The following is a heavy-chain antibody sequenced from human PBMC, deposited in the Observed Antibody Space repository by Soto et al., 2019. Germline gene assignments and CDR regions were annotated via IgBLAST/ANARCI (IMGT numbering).Heavy chain of an antibody. CDR1: GYTFSSYH. J-gene: IGHJ4*02. Sequence: QIQLVQSGAEVKKPGASVKVSCKASGYTFSSYHITWVRQAPGQGLEWMGWISAYNGNTNYAQNLQGRVTMTTDPTTSTAYLELRSQKSDATAVYYCARDLAPVDYWGQGTLVTVSS. CDR3: ARDLAPVDY. CDR2: ISAYNGNT. V-gene: IGHV1-18*01.